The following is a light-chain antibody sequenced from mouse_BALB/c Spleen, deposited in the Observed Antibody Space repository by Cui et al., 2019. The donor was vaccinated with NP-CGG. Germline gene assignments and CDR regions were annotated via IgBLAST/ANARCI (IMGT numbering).Light chain of an antibody. V-gene: IGLV1*01. CDR1: TGAVTTSHY. CDR2: GTN. Sequence: QAVVTQESAPTTSPGETVTLTCRSNTGAVTTSHYANWVQEKPDHLFTGLIGGTNNRAPGVPARFSGSLIGDKAALTITGAQTDDEAIYFCALWYSNHWVFGGGTKLTVL. J-gene: IGLJ1*01. CDR3: ALWYSNHWV.